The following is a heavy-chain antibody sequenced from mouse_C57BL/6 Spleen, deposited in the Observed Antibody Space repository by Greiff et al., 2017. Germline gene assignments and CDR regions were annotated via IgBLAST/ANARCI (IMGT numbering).Heavy chain of an antibody. Sequence: EVQVVESGGGLVKPGGSLKLSCAASGFTFSSYAMSWVRQTPEKRLEWVATISDGGSYTYYPDNVKGRFTISRDNAKNNLYLQMSHLKSEDTAMYYCARDNYYYGSSPYYYAMDYWGQGTSVTVSS. CDR1: GFTFSSYA. V-gene: IGHV5-4*01. D-gene: IGHD1-1*01. CDR2: ISDGGSYT. J-gene: IGHJ4*01. CDR3: ARDNYYYGSSPYYYAMDY.